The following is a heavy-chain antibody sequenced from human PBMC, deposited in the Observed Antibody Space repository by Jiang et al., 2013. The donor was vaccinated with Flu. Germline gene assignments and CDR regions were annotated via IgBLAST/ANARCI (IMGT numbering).Heavy chain of an antibody. CDR3: ARDVPPVQLERRGAFDI. V-gene: IGHV3-48*03. CDR1: GFTFSSYE. D-gene: IGHD1-1*01. Sequence: VQLLESGGGLVQPGGSLRLSCAASGFTFSSYEMNWVRQAPGKGLEWVSYISSSGSTIYYADSVKGRFTISRDNAKNSLYLQMNSLRAEDTAVYYCARDVPPVQLERRGAFDIWGQGTMVTVSS. CDR2: ISSSGSTI. J-gene: IGHJ3*02.